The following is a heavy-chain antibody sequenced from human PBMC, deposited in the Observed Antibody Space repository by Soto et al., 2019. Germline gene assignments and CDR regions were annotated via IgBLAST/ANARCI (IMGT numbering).Heavy chain of an antibody. CDR1: GYSFTSYW. CDR3: ARQDIVVVPAATTKQKYYYYGLDV. D-gene: IGHD2-2*01. J-gene: IGHJ6*02. CDR2: IYPGDSDT. Sequence: PGEALKISFKGSGYSFTSYWIGWVRQMPGKGLEWMGIIYPGDSDTRYSPSFQGQVTISADKSISTAYLQWSSLKASDTAMYYCARQDIVVVPAATTKQKYYYYGLDVWGQGTMVTVSS. V-gene: IGHV5-51*01.